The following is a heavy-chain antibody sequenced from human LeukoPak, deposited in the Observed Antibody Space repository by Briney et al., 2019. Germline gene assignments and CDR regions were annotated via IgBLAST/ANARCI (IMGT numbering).Heavy chain of an antibody. CDR2: IYYSGST. J-gene: IGHJ1*01. D-gene: IGHD2-15*01. Sequence: SETLSLTCTVSGGSISSYYWSWIRQPPGKGLEWIGYIYYSGSTNFNPSLKSRVTISVDTSKNQLSLKLSSVTAADTAVYYCARHADCSGGSCYSGSEYFRHWGQGTLVTVSS. CDR1: GGSISSYY. V-gene: IGHV4-59*08. CDR3: ARHADCSGGSCYSGSEYFRH.